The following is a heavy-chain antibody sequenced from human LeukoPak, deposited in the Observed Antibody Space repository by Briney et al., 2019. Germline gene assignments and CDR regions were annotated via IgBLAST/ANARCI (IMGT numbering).Heavy chain of an antibody. CDR1: GFTFSSYN. CDR3: ARGVAAAGRLVDY. Sequence: GGSRRLSCAASGFTFSSYNMNWVRQAPGKGLEWVSYISSSSSTIYYADSVKGRFTISRDNAKNSLYLQMNSLRDEDTAVYYCARGVAAAGRLVDYWGQGTLATVSS. D-gene: IGHD6-13*01. CDR2: ISSSSSTI. V-gene: IGHV3-48*02. J-gene: IGHJ4*02.